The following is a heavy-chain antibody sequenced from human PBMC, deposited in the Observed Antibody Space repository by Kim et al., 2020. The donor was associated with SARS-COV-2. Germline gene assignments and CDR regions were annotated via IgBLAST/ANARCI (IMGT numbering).Heavy chain of an antibody. V-gene: IGHV3-48*02. CDR3: ARGRPYSGSWFVTS. Sequence: GVSLRLSCIGSGFTFSSYSMNWVRQAPGKGLEWLSYISSSTAIPYYADSVKGRFTISRDNAKNSLYLQMNSLRDEDTAVYYCARGRPYSGSWFVTSWGQGTQVPVSS. CDR2: ISSSTAIP. J-gene: IGHJ5*02. D-gene: IGHD5-12*01. CDR1: GFTFSSYS.